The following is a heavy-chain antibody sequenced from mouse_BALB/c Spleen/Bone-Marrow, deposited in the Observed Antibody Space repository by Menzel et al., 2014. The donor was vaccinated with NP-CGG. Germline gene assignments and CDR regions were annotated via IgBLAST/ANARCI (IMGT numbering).Heavy chain of an antibody. CDR2: IWGDGNT. D-gene: IGHD6-1*01. CDR1: GFSLTGYS. J-gene: IGHJ4*01. Sequence: VKVVESGPGLVAPSQSLSITCTVSGFSLTGYSVNWVRQPPGKGLEWLGMIWGDGNTDYNSALKSRLNINKDNSKSQVFLKMNSLQTDDTARYYCVRDGCPHIMDYWGQGTSVTVSS. V-gene: IGHV2-6-7*01. CDR3: VRDGCPHIMDY.